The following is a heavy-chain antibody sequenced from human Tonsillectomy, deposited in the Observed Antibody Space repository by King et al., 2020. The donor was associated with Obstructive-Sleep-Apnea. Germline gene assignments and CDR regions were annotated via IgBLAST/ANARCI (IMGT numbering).Heavy chain of an antibody. CDR2: ISYDGRNK. Sequence: VQLVESGGGVVQPGRSLRLSCAASGFTFSSYGMHWVRQAPGKGLEWVAVISYDGRNKNYADSVKGRFTISRDNSKNTLFLQMNSLRTEDTAMYYCTKDENWGEFEYWGQGTLVPVSS. D-gene: IGHD7-27*01. CDR1: GFTFSSYG. J-gene: IGHJ4*02. V-gene: IGHV3-30*18. CDR3: TKDENWGEFEY.